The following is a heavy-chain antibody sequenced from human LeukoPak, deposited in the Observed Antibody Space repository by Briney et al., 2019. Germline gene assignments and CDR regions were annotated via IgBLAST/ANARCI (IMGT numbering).Heavy chain of an antibody. CDR3: ARDASTGENWFDP. CDR2: ISSSSSYI. V-gene: IGHV3-21*01. CDR1: GFTFSSYS. D-gene: IGHD2-2*01. Sequence: GGSLRLSCAASGFTFSSYSMNWVRQAPGKGLEWVSSISSSSSYIYYADSVKGRFTISRDNAKNSLYLQMNSLRAEDTAVYYCARDASTGENWFDPWGQGTLVTVSS. J-gene: IGHJ5*02.